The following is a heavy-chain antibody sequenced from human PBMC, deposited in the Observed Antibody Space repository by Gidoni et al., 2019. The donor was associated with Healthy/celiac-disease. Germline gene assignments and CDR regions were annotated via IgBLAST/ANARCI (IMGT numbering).Heavy chain of an antibody. CDR2: INSDGSST. CDR1: GFPFISYW. D-gene: IGHD2-15*01. J-gene: IGHJ4*02. CDR3: ARDGDVVVVAARFDY. Sequence: EVQLVDSGVGLFQPGGSLILSCAASGFPFISYWMHWVRQAPGKGLVWVSRINSDGSSTSYADSVKGRFTISRDNAKNTLYLQMNSLRAEDTAVYYCARDGDVVVVAARFDYWGQGTLVTVSS. V-gene: IGHV3-74*01.